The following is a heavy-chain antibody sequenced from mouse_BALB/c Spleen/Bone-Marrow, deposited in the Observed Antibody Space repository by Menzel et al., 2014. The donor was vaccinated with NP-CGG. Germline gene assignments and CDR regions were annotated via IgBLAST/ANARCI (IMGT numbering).Heavy chain of an antibody. J-gene: IGHJ3*01. CDR3: ARDVGYGNYFVY. Sequence: EVQLQESGGGLVQPGDSLRLSCATSGFTFSDFYMEWVRQPPGKRLEWIAASRNKAKYSTTEYSASVKGRFIVSRDTSQSVLYLQMNALRAEDTAIYYCARDVGYGNYFVYWGQGTLVTVSA. V-gene: IGHV7-1*02. CDR1: GFTFSDFY. D-gene: IGHD2-10*02. CDR2: SRNKAKYSTT.